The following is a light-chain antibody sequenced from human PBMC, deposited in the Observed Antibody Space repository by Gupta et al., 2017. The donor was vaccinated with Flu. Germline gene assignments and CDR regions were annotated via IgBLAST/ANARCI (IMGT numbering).Light chain of an antibody. CDR2: EAS. J-gene: IGKJ1*01. Sequence: GTLALSPGERATLACRASQSVNNSFLAWYQQKPGQAPKFLMYEASSRTTGIPDRFNGSGSGTDFTLTISSLEPEDSAVYYCHQYDNSPKTFGQGTKVEIK. CDR1: QSVNNSF. CDR3: HQYDNSPKT. V-gene: IGKV3-20*01.